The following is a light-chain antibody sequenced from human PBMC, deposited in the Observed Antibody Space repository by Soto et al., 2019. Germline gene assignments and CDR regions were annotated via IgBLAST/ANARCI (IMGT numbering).Light chain of an antibody. V-gene: IGKV1-27*01. J-gene: IGKJ4*01. CDR1: QGIRNF. Sequence: DIPMTQSPSSLSASVGDRVTITCRASQGIRNFLAWYQQKPGKVPKLLIYAASTLQSGVPYRFSGSGSGTDFTLTISSLQPEDGATYYCQKYDSAPLTFGGGTKVEIK. CDR3: QKYDSAPLT. CDR2: AAS.